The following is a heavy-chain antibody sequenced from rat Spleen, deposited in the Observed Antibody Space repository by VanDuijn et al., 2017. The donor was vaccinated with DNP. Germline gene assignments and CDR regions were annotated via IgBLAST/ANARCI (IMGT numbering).Heavy chain of an antibody. CDR2: IHTGGSTT. Sequence: EVQLVESGGGLVQPGKSLKLSCAASGFSFNKYGMAWVRQTPTKGLEWVASIHTGGSTTYYRDSVKGRFTMSRDNAKSTLYLQMDSLRSEDTATYYCASRPPPTRGPFDYWGQGVTVTVSS. CDR1: GFSFNKYG. D-gene: IGHD1-4*01. V-gene: IGHV5S14*01. CDR3: ASRPPPTRGPFDY. J-gene: IGHJ2*01.